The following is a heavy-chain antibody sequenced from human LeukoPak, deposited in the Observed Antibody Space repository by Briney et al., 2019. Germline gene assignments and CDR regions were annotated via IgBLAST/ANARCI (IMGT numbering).Heavy chain of an antibody. J-gene: IGHJ5*02. D-gene: IGHD5-18*01. V-gene: IGHV4-4*07. CDR2: IYTSGST. CDR3: ARSGYSHGYYTNWFDP. Sequence: SETLSLTCTVSGGSISSYYWSWIRQPPGKGLEWIGRIYTSGSTNYNPSLKSRVTISVDTSKNQFSLKLSSVTAADTAVYYCARSGYSHGYYTNWFDPWGQGTLVTVSS. CDR1: GGSISSYY.